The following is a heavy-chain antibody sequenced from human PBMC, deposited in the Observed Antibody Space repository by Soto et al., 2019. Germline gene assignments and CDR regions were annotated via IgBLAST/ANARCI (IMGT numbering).Heavy chain of an antibody. CDR2: IYYGGDT. Sequence: SETLSITCTVSGGSISSSSYNWGWIRQPPGKGLEWIGSIYYGGDTYYNPSLKSRVTISVDRSKNQFSLKVSSVTAADTAVYYCARHNRYTDSWSLVDYYYDMDVWGQGTAV. CDR3: ARHNRYTDSWSLVDYYYDMDV. CDR1: GGSISSSSYN. J-gene: IGHJ6*02. V-gene: IGHV4-39*01. D-gene: IGHD6-13*01.